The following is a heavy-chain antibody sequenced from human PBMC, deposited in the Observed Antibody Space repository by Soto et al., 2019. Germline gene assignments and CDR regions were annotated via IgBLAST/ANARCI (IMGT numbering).Heavy chain of an antibody. D-gene: IGHD2-21*01. CDR2: IMQDGSEK. CDR3: ARDRDAEMAIDY. V-gene: IGHV3-7*03. CDR1: GFTFSSYW. Sequence: GGSLRLCCAASGFTFSSYWMSWVRQAPGKGLEWVANIMQDGSEKYYVDSVKGRFTISRDNAKNSLYLQMNSLRAEDTAVYYCARDRDAEMAIDYWGQGTLVTVSS. J-gene: IGHJ4*02.